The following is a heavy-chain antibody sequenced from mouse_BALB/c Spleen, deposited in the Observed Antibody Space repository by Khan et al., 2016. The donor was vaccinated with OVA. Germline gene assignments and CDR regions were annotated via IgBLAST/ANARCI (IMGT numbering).Heavy chain of an antibody. J-gene: IGHJ3*01. Sequence: EVELVESGGGLVKPGGSLKLSCAASGFTFSDYYMYWVRQTPEKRLEWVATISDGGSYNYYPDSGKGRFTISRDDAKNNRYLQMSSLKSEDTDMYYCARAGYGGFAYWGQGILVTVSA. V-gene: IGHV5-4*02. CDR1: GFTFSDYY. D-gene: IGHD1-1*02. CDR2: ISDGGSYN. CDR3: ARAGYGGFAY.